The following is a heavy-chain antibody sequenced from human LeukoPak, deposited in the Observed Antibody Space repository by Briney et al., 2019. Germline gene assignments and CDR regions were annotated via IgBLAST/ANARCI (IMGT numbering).Heavy chain of an antibody. CDR1: GGSISSYY. J-gene: IGHJ4*02. D-gene: IGHD6-19*01. CDR3: ARVGDGIAVAGTYYFDY. Sequence: SETLSLTCTVSGGSISSYYWSWIRQPAGKGLEWIGRIYTSGSTNYNPSLKSRVTMSVDTSKNQFSLKLSSVTAADTAVYYCARVGDGIAVAGTYYFDYWGQGTLVTVSS. V-gene: IGHV4-4*07. CDR2: IYTSGST.